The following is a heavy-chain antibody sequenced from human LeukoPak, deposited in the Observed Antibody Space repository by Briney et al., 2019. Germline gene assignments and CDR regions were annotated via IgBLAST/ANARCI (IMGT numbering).Heavy chain of an antibody. J-gene: IGHJ4*02. CDR3: ARGFGYCSSTSCKIYYLDY. Sequence: PGGSLRLSCAPSGFTFNRYSMNWVRPAPGRGGEWVSSISSSGNYIYDADSVKGRYTISRDNAKNSLYLQMNSLRAEDTAVYYCARGFGYCSSTSCKIYYLDYWGQGTLVTVSS. V-gene: IGHV3-21*01. D-gene: IGHD2-2*01. CDR2: ISSSGNYI. CDR1: GFTFNRYS.